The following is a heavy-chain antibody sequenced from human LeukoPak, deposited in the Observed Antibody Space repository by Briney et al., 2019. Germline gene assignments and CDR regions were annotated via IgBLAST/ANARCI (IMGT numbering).Heavy chain of an antibody. Sequence: GGSLRLSCATSGFTFSSYAMTWVRQAPGKGLEWVSGISGSGSSMYYPDSVKGRFTISRDNSKNTLYLQMSSLRADDTAVYYCAKGACYDSSGYYYFDYWGQGTLVTVSS. CDR2: ISGSGSSM. V-gene: IGHV3-23*01. J-gene: IGHJ4*02. CDR3: AKGACYDSSGYYYFDY. D-gene: IGHD3-22*01. CDR1: GFTFSSYA.